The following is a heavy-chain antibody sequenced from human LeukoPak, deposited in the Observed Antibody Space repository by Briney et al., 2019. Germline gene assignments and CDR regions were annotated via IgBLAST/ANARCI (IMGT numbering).Heavy chain of an antibody. V-gene: IGHV3-66*02. D-gene: IGHD3-22*01. CDR2: ISSAGDT. CDR3: ARDYNNDSSGYYLSYFDY. CDR1: GFSVSNNY. Sequence: GGSLRPSCATSGFSVSNNYMSWVRQAPGKGLEWVSVISSAGDTYYADSVKGRFTISRDNSKNTLYLQMNSLRAEDTAVYYCARDYNNDSSGYYLSYFDYWGQGTLVTVSS. J-gene: IGHJ4*02.